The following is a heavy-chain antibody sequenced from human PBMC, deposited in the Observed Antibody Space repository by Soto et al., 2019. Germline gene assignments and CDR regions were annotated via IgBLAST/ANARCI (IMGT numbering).Heavy chain of an antibody. D-gene: IGHD3-16*02. CDR3: ARGTRDDYVWGSYRYTVFDY. CDR2: INHSGST. Sequence: SETLSLTCAVYGVSFSGYYWSWIRQPPGKGLEWIGEINHSGSTNYNPSLKSRVTISVDTSKNQFSLKLSSVTAADTAVYYCARGTRDDYVWGSYRYTVFDYWGQGTLVTVSS. V-gene: IGHV4-34*01. CDR1: GVSFSGYY. J-gene: IGHJ4*02.